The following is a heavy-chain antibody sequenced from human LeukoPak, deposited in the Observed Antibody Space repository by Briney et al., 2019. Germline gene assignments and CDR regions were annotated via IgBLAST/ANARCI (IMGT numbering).Heavy chain of an antibody. CDR2: IYYSGST. V-gene: IGHV4-39*07. CDR3: ARSGSQDY. CDR1: GGSISSSSYY. D-gene: IGHD1-26*01. Sequence: SETLSLTCTVSGGSISSSSYYWGWIRQPPGKGLEWIGSIYYSGSTYYNPSLKSRVTISVDTSKNQFSLKLSSVTAADTAVYYCARSGSQDYWGQGTLVTVSS. J-gene: IGHJ4*02.